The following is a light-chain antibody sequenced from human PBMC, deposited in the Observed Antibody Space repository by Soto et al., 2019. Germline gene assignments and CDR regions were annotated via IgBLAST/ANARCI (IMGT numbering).Light chain of an antibody. J-gene: IGKJ4*01. Sequence: DVSLTQSPFSLPVTLGQPASISCRSNQSLVYSDGNTYLSWFLQRPGQSPRRLIYQISYRDSGVPDRFSGSGSGTDFTLKITRVEAEDVGVYYCMQGTRPLTFGGGTKVEIK. CDR3: MQGTRPLT. CDR1: QSLVYSDGNTY. V-gene: IGKV2-30*01. CDR2: QIS.